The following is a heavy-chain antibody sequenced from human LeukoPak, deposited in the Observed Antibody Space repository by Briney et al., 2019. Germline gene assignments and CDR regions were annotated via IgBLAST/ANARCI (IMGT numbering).Heavy chain of an antibody. CDR2: IYYNGNT. J-gene: IGHJ6*03. CDR3: SRDGGSLYQYQYYMDA. CDR1: GGSISSYY. D-gene: IGHD1-26*01. V-gene: IGHV4-59*01. Sequence: PSETLSLTCTVSGGSISSYYWSWIRQPPGKGLEWIGYIYYNGNTNYNPSLKSRVTISVDTSKNQFSLRLSSVTAADTAVYYCSRDGGSLYQYQYYMDAWGKGTTVTVSS.